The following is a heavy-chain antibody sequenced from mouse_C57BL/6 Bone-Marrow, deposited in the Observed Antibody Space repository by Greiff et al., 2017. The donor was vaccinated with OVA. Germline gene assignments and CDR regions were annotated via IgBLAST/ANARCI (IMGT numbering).Heavy chain of an antibody. D-gene: IGHD3-2*01. J-gene: IGHJ3*01. Sequence: VQLQQSGAELVRPGASVTLSCKASGYTFTDYEMHWVKQTPVHGLEWIGAIDPDTGGTAYNQKFKGKAILTADKSSSTAYMELRSLTSEDSAVYYCTRPSTAPNPPFAYWGQGTLVTVSA. CDR2: IDPDTGGT. V-gene: IGHV1-15*01. CDR1: GYTFTDYE. CDR3: TRPSTAPNPPFAY.